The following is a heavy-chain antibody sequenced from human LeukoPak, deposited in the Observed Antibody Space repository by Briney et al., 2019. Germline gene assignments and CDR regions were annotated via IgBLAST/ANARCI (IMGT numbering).Heavy chain of an antibody. CDR3: TSEAQYYYDRSGYSSSDY. J-gene: IGHJ4*02. D-gene: IGHD3-22*01. V-gene: IGHV3-49*04. Sequence: PGGSLRLSCTASVFSFGYYAMSWVRQAPGKGLEWVGFIRSKTYGRTTEYAASVKGRFTISRDDSKSIAYLQMNSLKTEDTAVYYCTSEAQYYYDRSGYSSSDYWGQGALVTVSS. CDR1: VFSFGYYA. CDR2: IRSKTYGRTT.